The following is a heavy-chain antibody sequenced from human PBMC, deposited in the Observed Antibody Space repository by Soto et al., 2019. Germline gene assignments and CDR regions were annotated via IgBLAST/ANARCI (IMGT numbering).Heavy chain of an antibody. Sequence: SLRVSCAASGFTFDDYAMHWVRQAPGKGLEWVSGISWNSGSIGYADSVKGRFTISRDNAKNSLYLQMNSLRAEDTALYYCARTGGSGWYFHYGGQGPMLTVYS. CDR1: GFTFDDYA. CDR3: ARTGGSGWYFHY. CDR2: ISWNSGSI. D-gene: IGHD6-19*01. J-gene: IGHJ4*02. V-gene: IGHV3-9*01.